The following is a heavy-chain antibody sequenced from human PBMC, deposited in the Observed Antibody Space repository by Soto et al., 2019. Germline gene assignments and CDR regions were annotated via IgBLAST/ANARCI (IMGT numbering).Heavy chain of an antibody. J-gene: IGHJ6*02. CDR3: ARAGYCSGGSCYWGWDYYGMDV. Sequence: VASVKVSCKASGYTFTSYGISWVRQAPGQGLEWMGWISAYNGNTNYAQKLQGRVTMTTDTSTSTAYMELRSLRSDDTAVYYCARAGYCSGGSCYWGWDYYGMDVWGQGTTVTVSS. CDR1: GYTFTSYG. D-gene: IGHD2-15*01. V-gene: IGHV1-18*01. CDR2: ISAYNGNT.